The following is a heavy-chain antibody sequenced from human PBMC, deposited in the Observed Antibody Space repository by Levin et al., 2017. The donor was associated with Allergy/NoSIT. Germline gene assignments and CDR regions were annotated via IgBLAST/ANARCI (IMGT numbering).Heavy chain of an antibody. V-gene: IGHV1-69*13. D-gene: IGHD3-10*01. CDR2: IIPAFAST. Sequence: VASVKVSCKAFGGTLRNYPISWVRQAPGQGLEWMGGIIPAFASTNYAQKFQGRVTITADESTRTAYMELRSLRSEDTAVYFCARPRCGFYGSGSFDSWGQGTLVTVSS. J-gene: IGHJ4*02. CDR3: ARPRCGFYGSGSFDS. CDR1: GGTLRNYP.